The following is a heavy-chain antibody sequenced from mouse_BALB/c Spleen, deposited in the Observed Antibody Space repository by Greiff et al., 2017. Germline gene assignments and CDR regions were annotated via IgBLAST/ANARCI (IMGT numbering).Heavy chain of an antibody. Sequence: EVQLQQSGPGLVKPSQSLSLTCTVTGYSITSDYAWNWIRQFPGNKLEWMGYISYSGSTSYNPSLKSRISITRDTSKNQFFLQLNSVTTEDTATYYCARGRTMITTAWFAYWGQGTLVTVSA. J-gene: IGHJ3*01. CDR2: ISYSGST. CDR1: GYSITSDYA. CDR3: ARGRTMITTAWFAY. D-gene: IGHD2-4*01. V-gene: IGHV3-2*02.